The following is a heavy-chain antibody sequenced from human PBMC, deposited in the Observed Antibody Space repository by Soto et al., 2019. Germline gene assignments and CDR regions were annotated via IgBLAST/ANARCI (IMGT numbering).Heavy chain of an antibody. CDR1: GYTFTGYY. J-gene: IGHJ6*02. Sequence: ASVKVSCKASGYTFTGYYMHWVRQAPGQGLEWMGWINPNSGGTNYAQKFQGRVTMTRDTSISTAYMELSRLRSDDTAVYYCARSTRYYYGSGSYYTGHYYYGMDVWGQGTTVT. CDR2: INPNSGGT. D-gene: IGHD3-10*01. CDR3: ARSTRYYYGSGSYYTGHYYYGMDV. V-gene: IGHV1-2*02.